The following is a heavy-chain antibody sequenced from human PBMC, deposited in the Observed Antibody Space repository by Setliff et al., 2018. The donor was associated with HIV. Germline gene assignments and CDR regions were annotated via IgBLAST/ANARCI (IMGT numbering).Heavy chain of an antibody. V-gene: IGHV3-66*04. D-gene: IGHD3-16*01. CDR2: IYSGGST. J-gene: IGHJ4*02. CDR3: ARHTTWGSLPLDY. Sequence: GGSLRLSCVASGFTFNTYEMNWVRQAPGKGLEWVSVIYSGGSTYYADSVKGRFTISRDNSKNTLYLQMDSLRAEDTAVYYCARHTTWGSLPLDYWGQGTLVTVSS. CDR1: GFTFNTYE.